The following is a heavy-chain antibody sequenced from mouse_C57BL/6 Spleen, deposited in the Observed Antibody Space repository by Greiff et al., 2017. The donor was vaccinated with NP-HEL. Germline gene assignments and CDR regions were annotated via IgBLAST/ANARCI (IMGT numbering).Heavy chain of an antibody. CDR3: ARGESRDY. Sequence: VQLQQSGAELVRPGSSVKLSCKASGYTFTSYWMDWVKQRPGQGLEWIGNIYPSDSETHYNQKFKDKATLTVDKSSSTAYMQLSSLTSEDSAVYYWARGESRDYWGQGTSVTVSS. V-gene: IGHV1-61*01. CDR1: GYTFTSYW. D-gene: IGHD1-1*01. CDR2: IYPSDSET. J-gene: IGHJ4*01.